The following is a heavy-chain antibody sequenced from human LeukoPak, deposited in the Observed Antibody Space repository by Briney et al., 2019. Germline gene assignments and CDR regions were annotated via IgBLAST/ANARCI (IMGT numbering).Heavy chain of an antibody. Sequence: GESLKISCKGSGYSFSSYWIGWVRQMPGKGLEWMGIIYPGDSDTRYSPSFQGQVIISADKSINTAYLQWGSLKASDTAMYFCAINSGWSHPFDYWGQGTLVTVSS. CDR1: GYSFSSYW. D-gene: IGHD6-19*01. CDR2: IYPGDSDT. J-gene: IGHJ4*02. V-gene: IGHV5-51*01. CDR3: AINSGWSHPFDY.